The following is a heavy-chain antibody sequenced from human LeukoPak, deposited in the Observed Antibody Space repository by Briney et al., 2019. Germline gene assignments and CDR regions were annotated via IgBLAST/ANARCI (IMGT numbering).Heavy chain of an antibody. Sequence: GSSVKVSCKASGYTFTSYYMHWVRQAPGQGLEWMGVINPSGGSTSYAQKFQGRVTITRDTSTSTVYMELSSPRSEDPAVYSCARRGCSGGSCSLLGSYYYGMDVWGKGPTVTVS. CDR3: ARRGCSGGSCSLLGSYYYGMDV. D-gene: IGHD2-15*01. CDR1: GYTFTSYY. V-gene: IGHV1-46*01. CDR2: INPSGGST. J-gene: IGHJ6*04.